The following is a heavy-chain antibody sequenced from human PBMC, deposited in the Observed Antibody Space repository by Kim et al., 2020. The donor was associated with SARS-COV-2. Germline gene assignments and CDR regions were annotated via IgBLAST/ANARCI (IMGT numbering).Heavy chain of an antibody. CDR2: INHSGST. D-gene: IGHD6-13*01. Sequence: SETLSLTCAVYGGSFSGYYWSWIRQPPGKGLEWIGEINHSGSTNYNPSLKSRVTISVDTSKNQFSLKLSSVTAADTAVYYCARKMRRGAAARGHFDYWGQGTMGTVSS. CDR3: ARKMRRGAAARGHFDY. CDR1: GGSFSGYY. V-gene: IGHV4-34*01. J-gene: IGHJ4*02.